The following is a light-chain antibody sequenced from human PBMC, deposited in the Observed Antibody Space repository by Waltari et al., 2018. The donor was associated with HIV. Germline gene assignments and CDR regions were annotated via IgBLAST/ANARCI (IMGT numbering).Light chain of an antibody. CDR2: AVS. V-gene: IGLV2-14*03. J-gene: IGLJ1*01. CDR3: SSYTSTSTVYV. CDR1: ISDVGGYNS. Sequence: QSALPQPASVSGSPGQSISISCTGTISDVGGYNSVSRYQLHPGKAPKLMIYAVSKRPSGVSKRFSGSKSDNTASQTISGLQAEDEADYYCSSYTSTSTVYVFGTGTEVTVL.